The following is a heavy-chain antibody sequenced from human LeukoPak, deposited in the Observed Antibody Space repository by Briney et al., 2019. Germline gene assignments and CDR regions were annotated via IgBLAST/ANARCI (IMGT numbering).Heavy chain of an antibody. V-gene: IGHV3-30*04. D-gene: IGHD5-24*01. Sequence: GRSLRLSCAASEFTFSRYAMHWVRQAPGKGLEWLAVIPYHGVDKFYRASVRGRFTISRDNVVNSLFLQLDNLTPDDSGVYFCARAVPTIHHMDVWGKGTTVIVSS. CDR2: IPYHGVDK. CDR3: ARAVPTIHHMDV. CDR1: EFTFSRYA. J-gene: IGHJ6*03.